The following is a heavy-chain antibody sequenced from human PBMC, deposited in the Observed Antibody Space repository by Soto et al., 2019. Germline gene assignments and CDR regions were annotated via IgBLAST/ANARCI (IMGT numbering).Heavy chain of an antibody. J-gene: IGHJ6*04. CDR1: GFSFSSFA. Sequence: EVLLLESGGGLVQPGGSLRLSCEASGFSFSSFAMNWVRQAPGKGLEWVSAIGASGASTYYADSVKGRFTISRDNSRNTLYLQLNSLRAEDTAVYYCAKGVELDVWGNGTTVTVSS. CDR3: AKGVELDV. V-gene: IGHV3-23*01. D-gene: IGHD1-26*01. CDR2: IGASGAST.